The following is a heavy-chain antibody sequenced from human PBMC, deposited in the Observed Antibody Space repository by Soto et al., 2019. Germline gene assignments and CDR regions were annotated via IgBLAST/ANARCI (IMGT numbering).Heavy chain of an antibody. CDR3: AMVPAAPHWVYYLGMDV. D-gene: IGHD2-2*01. J-gene: IGHJ6*01. V-gene: IGHV4-59*12. Sequence: SETLSLTCTVSGLSISSYYWSWIRQPPGKALEWIGYIYDTGSTNYNPSLKGRVTISIDSSKNQFSLKLTSVTAADTAVYSCAMVPAAPHWVYYLGMDVWGQGTTVTVSS. CDR2: IYDTGST. CDR1: GLSISSYY.